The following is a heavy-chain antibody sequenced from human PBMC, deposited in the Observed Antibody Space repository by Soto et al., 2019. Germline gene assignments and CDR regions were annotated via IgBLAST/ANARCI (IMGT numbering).Heavy chain of an antibody. CDR2: IYYRGST. V-gene: IGHV4-30-4*01. CDR3: ARTHIVVVTAMRDDAFDI. CDR1: GGSISSGDYS. J-gene: IGHJ3*02. Sequence: QVQLQESGPGLVKPSQTLSLTCTVSGGSISSGDYSWSWIRKPPRKGLQWIGYIYYRGSTYYNPSMNLRFTRSVDTSKNQFSLKLSSVPAADTAWYYCARTHIVVVTAMRDDAFDIWGQGTMVTVSS. D-gene: IGHD2-21*02.